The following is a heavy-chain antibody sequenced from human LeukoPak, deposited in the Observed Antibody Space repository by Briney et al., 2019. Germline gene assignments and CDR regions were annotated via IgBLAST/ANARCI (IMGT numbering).Heavy chain of an antibody. J-gene: IGHJ4*02. CDR2: TYYRSKWYN. CDR1: GGTVGSNSAS. V-gene: IGHV6-1*01. Sequence: SEALSITCGVGGGTVGSNSASWNWIRHYPSKGLEWLGRTYYRSKWYNDYAVSVKSRITINPDTSKNQFSLQLNSVTPEDTAVYYCARAPRGIFDYWGQGTLVTVSS. D-gene: IGHD3-16*01. CDR3: ARAPRGIFDY.